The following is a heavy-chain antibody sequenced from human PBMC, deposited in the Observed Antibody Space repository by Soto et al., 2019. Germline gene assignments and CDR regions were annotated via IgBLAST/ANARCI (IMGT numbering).Heavy chain of an antibody. D-gene: IGHD3-22*01. Sequence: GASVKVSCKASGGTFSSYAISWVRQAPGQGLEWMGGIIPTFGTANYAQKFQGRVTITADESTSTAYMELSSLRSEDTAVYYCARGYDSSGYYYKFDYWGQGTLVTVSS. CDR1: GGTFSSYA. V-gene: IGHV1-69*13. J-gene: IGHJ4*02. CDR2: IIPTFGTA. CDR3: ARGYDSSGYYYKFDY.